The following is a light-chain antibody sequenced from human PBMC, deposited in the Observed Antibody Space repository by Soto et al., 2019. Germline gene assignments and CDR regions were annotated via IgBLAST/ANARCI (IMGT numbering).Light chain of an antibody. J-gene: IGKJ3*01. V-gene: IGKV1-5*03. CDR2: WAS. Sequence: DIHMTQSPATLSASVGDRVTITCRASQSISTWLAWYQQKPGKAPKLLIYWASSLESGVPSRFSGSGSGTEFTLTISSLQPDDFATYYCQHYTTYSGTFGPGTTVDIK. CDR1: QSISTW. CDR3: QHYTTYSGT.